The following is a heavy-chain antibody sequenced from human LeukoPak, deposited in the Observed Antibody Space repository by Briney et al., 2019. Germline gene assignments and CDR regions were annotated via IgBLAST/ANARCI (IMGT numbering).Heavy chain of an antibody. CDR2: ISTSGGST. J-gene: IGHJ4*02. CDR3: ANRISSSSGFDS. CDR1: GFTFSTYA. D-gene: IGHD6-6*01. V-gene: IGHV3-23*01. Sequence: GGSLRLSCAASGFTFSTYAMSGVRQAPGNGLEWVSTISTSGGSTYYADSVKGRFTISRDNSKNTLYLQMNSVRAEDTAVYYCANRISSSSGFDSWGQGTLVTVSS.